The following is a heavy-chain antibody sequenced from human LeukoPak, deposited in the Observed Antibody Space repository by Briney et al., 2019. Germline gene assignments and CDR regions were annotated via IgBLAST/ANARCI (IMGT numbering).Heavy chain of an antibody. J-gene: IGHJ6*02. D-gene: IGHD5-18*01. Sequence: ASVKVSCKVSGYTFTGYYMHWVRQAPGQGLEWMGWINPNSGGTNYAQKFQGRVTMTRDTSISTAYMELSRLRSDDTAVYYCARVRGYSYQNYYYGMDVWGQGTTVTVSS. CDR3: ARVRGYSYQNYYYGMDV. CDR1: GYTFTGYY. V-gene: IGHV1-2*02. CDR2: INPNSGGT.